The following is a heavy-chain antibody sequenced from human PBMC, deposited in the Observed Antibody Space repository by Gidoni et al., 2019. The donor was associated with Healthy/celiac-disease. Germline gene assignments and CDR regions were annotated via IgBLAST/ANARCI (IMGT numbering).Heavy chain of an antibody. J-gene: IGHJ4*02. V-gene: IGHV3-23*01. CDR2: ISGSGGST. Sequence: EVQLLESGGGLVQPGGSLRLSCAASGFTFSSYAMSWVRQAPGKGLEWVSAISGSGGSTYYADSVKGRFTIFRDNSKNTLYLQMNSLRAEDTAVYYCAKATSGSGSPFDYWGQGTLVTVSS. D-gene: IGHD1-26*01. CDR3: AKATSGSGSPFDY. CDR1: GFTFSSYA.